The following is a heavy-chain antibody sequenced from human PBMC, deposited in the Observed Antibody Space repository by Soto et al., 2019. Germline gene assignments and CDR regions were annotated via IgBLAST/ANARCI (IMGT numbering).Heavy chain of an antibody. V-gene: IGHV3-11*05. CDR2: ISSSTSHT. CDR3: ARGGGAAADYFDF. Sequence: QVQLVESGGGLVKPGGSLRLSCAVSGFTFSDYYMTWIRQAPGKGLEWVSYISSSTSHTNYADSVKGRFTISRDNAKNSLFLQMNSLRAEDTAVYYCARGGGAAADYFDFWGQGTLVNVSS. J-gene: IGHJ4*02. CDR1: GFTFSDYY. D-gene: IGHD6-13*01.